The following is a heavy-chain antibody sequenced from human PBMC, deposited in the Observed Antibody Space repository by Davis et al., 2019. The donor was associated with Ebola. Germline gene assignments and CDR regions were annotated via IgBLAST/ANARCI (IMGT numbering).Heavy chain of an antibody. Sequence: AASVKVSCKASGYTFTSYAMHWVRQAPGQRLEWMGWVHGGNGNTKYSQRFQGRVTMTRENSMSTAYMELSSLRSEDTAVYFCARGGVAYSDLDYWGQGTLVAVSS. J-gene: IGHJ4*02. D-gene: IGHD2-21*01. CDR1: GYTFTSYA. CDR2: VHGGNGNT. CDR3: ARGGVAYSDLDY. V-gene: IGHV1-3*01.